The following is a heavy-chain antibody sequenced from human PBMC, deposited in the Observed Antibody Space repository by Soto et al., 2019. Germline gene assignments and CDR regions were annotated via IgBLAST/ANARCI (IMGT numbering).Heavy chain of an antibody. CDR3: ARCPLVVLNYFES. CDR1: GGTFRNYP. V-gene: IGHV1-69*02. CDR2: IFPLTDIP. J-gene: IGHJ4*02. Sequence: QVQLVQSGTEVKKPGSSVKVSCKASGGTFRNYPINWVRQAPGQGLEWMGSIFPLTDIPDYAQNFQARLTISTDKSTSTGYMELSRLRSDDTAMYFCARCPLVVLNYFESWGQGTLVTVSS.